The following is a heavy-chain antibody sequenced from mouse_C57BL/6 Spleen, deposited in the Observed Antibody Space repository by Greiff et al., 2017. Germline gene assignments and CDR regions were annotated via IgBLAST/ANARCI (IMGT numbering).Heavy chain of an antibody. CDR1: GYTFTDYN. V-gene: IGHV1-22*01. J-gene: IGHJ1*03. CDR3: ARSYGSSYDGYFDV. CDR2: INPNNGGT. D-gene: IGHD1-1*01. Sequence: EVQLQQPGPELVKPGASVKMSCKASGYTFTDYNMHWVKQSPGKSLEWIGYINPNNGGTSYNQKFKGKATLTVNKSSSTAYMELRSLTSEDSAVYYCARSYGSSYDGYFDVWGTGTTVTVAS.